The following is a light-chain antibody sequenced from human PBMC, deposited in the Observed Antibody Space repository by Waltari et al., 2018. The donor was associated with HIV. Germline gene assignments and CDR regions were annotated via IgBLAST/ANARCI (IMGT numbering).Light chain of an antibody. V-gene: IGLV2-14*01. CDR3: SSYTSSNTLI. CDR2: EVS. J-gene: IGLJ2*01. CDR1: SNDIGGYTF. Sequence: QSALTQPASVSGSPGQSITISCTGTSNDIGGYTFVSWYQHHPGKAPNLMISEVSKRPSGVSDRFSGSKSGNTASLTISGLQAEDEADYYCSSYTSSNTLIFGGGTRLTVL.